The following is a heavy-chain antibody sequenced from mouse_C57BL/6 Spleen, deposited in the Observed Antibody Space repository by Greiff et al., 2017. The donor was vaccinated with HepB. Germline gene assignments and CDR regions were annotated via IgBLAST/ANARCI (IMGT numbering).Heavy chain of an antibody. CDR3: AREGAGSSLYFDY. CDR1: GYTFTDYN. J-gene: IGHJ2*01. CDR2: INPNNGGT. Sequence: EVQLQQSGPELVKPGASVKMSCKASGYTFTDYNMHWVKQSHGKSLEWIGYINPNNGGTSYNQKFKGKATLTVNKSSSTAYMELRSLTSEDSAVYYCAREGAGSSLYFDYWGQGTTLTVSS. V-gene: IGHV1-22*01. D-gene: IGHD1-1*01.